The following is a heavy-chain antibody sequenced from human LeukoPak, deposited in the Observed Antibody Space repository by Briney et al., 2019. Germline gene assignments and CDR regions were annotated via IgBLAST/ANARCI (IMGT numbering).Heavy chain of an antibody. D-gene: IGHD2-8*01. V-gene: IGHV3-53*01. CDR1: GFTVSSNY. CDR2: IYSGGST. Sequence: GGSLRLSCAASGFTVSSNYMSWVRQAPGKGLEWVSVIYSGGSTYYADSVKGRFTISRDNSKNTLYLQMNSLRAEDTAVYYCANMGYCTNGVYFDYWGQGTLVTVSS. J-gene: IGHJ4*02. CDR3: ANMGYCTNGVYFDY.